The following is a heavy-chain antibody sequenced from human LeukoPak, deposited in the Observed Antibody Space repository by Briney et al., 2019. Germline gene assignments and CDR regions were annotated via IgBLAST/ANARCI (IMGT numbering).Heavy chain of an antibody. Sequence: SETLSLTCSVSGGSISTYYWSWIRQPPGKGLDWIGYNYYSGSGIYSPSLKSRVTISLDTSKNQFSLKLSSVTAADTAVYYCARGLIPFPRHYYYLDVWGKGTTVIVSS. CDR1: GGSISTYY. CDR3: ARGLIPFPRHYYYLDV. V-gene: IGHV4-59*01. CDR2: NYYSGSG. J-gene: IGHJ6*03. D-gene: IGHD2-21*02.